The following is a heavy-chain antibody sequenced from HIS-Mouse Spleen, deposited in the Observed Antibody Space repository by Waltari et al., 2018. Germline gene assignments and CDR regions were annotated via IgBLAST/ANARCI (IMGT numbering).Heavy chain of an antibody. CDR2: ISSSSSYI. J-gene: IGHJ4*02. D-gene: IGHD4-17*01. V-gene: IGHV3-21*01. Sequence: EVQLVESGGGLVKPGGSLRLSCAASGFTFSSYSMNWVRQAPGKGLEWVSSISSSSSYIYYADSVKGRFTISRDNAKNSLYLQMNSLRAEDTAVYYCASYYGDKGPDYFDYWGQGTLVTVSS. CDR3: ASYYGDKGPDYFDY. CDR1: GFTFSSYS.